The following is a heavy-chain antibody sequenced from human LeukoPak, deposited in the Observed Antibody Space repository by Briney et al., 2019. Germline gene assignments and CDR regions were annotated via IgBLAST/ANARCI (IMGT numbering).Heavy chain of an antibody. CDR1: GGSISSSNW. Sequence: SETLSLTCAVSGGSISSSNWWSWVRQPPGKGLEWIGEIYHSGSTNYNPSLKSPVTISVDKSKNQFSLKLSSVTAADTAVYYCARYCSSTSCYGFWYFDLWGRGTLVTVSS. CDR3: ARYCSSTSCYGFWYFDL. V-gene: IGHV4-4*02. D-gene: IGHD2-2*01. J-gene: IGHJ2*01. CDR2: IYHSGST.